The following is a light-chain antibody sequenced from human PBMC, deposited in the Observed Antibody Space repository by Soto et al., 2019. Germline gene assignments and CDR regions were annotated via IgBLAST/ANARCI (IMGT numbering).Light chain of an antibody. J-gene: IGLJ2*01. Sequence: QSALTQPASVSGSPGQSTTISCTGTSSDIVNYNYVSWYQQYPGKAPKLMIYDVSNRPSGVSNRFSGSKSGNTASLTISGLQAEDEADYYCSSYTGSSTVIFGGGTKLTVL. CDR2: DVS. V-gene: IGLV2-14*01. CDR1: SSDIVNYNY. CDR3: SSYTGSSTVI.